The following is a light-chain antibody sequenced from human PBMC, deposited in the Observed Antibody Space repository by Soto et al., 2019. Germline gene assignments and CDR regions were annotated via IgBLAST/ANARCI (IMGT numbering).Light chain of an antibody. V-gene: IGKV3-11*01. CDR2: DAS. CDR1: QSVSSY. CDR3: QQRSNWPPN. J-gene: IGKJ5*01. Sequence: EIVLTHSPATLSFSPLERATLSFRSSQSVSSYLAWYQQKPGQAPRLLIYDASNRATGIPARFSGSGSGTDFTLTISSLEPEDFAVYYCQQRSNWPPNFGQGTRLEIK.